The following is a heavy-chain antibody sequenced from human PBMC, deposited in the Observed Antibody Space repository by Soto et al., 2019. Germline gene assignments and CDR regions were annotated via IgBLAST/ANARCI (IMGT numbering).Heavy chain of an antibody. Sequence: KAXESLSLPCTVSGGSISSGNYDWSWIRQPPGKVLEWIVYIYYSGITYYNPSLKSRVTISVDTSKNQFSLKLSSVTAADTAVYYCASSSDNWFDTWGQGTLVTVSS. CDR2: IYYSGIT. CDR3: ASSSDNWFDT. J-gene: IGHJ5*02. CDR1: GGSISSGNYD. D-gene: IGHD6-6*01. V-gene: IGHV4-30-4*01.